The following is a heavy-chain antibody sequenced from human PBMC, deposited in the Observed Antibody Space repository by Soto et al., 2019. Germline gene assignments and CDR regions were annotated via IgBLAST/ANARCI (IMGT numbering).Heavy chain of an antibody. Sequence: PGGSLRLSCTASGFDFGDYYMSWIRQAPGKGLEWVSYIDSGDGTTYYTDSVKGRFTISRDNAKNSLYLQMSSLRVEDTALYYCVRPYYSSSWFPFDRWGQGTLVTVSS. V-gene: IGHV3-11*01. CDR2: IDSGDGTT. D-gene: IGHD6-13*01. CDR3: VRPYYSSSWFPFDR. J-gene: IGHJ4*02. CDR1: GFDFGDYY.